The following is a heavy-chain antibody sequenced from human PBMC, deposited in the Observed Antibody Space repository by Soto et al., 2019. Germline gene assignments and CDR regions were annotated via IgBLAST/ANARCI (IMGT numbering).Heavy chain of an antibody. CDR1: GGTFSSYA. J-gene: IGHJ4*02. CDR2: IIPIFGTA. Sequence: QVQLVQSGAEVKKPGSSVKVSCKASGGTFSSYAISWVRQAPGQGLEWMGGIIPIFGTANYAQKFQGRVTITADESTSTAYMELSSLRSEDTDVYYCARTVNVEMAELGDYFDYWGQGTLVTVSS. V-gene: IGHV1-69*01. CDR3: ARTVNVEMAELGDYFDY. D-gene: IGHD3-16*01.